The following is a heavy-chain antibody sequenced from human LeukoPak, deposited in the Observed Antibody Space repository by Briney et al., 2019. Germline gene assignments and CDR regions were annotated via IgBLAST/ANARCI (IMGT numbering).Heavy chain of an antibody. V-gene: IGHV3-30*18. CDR1: GFTFSSYG. CDR3: AKDSYDFWSGYPDFYYYGMDV. J-gene: IGHJ6*02. D-gene: IGHD3-3*01. Sequence: GGSPRLSCAASGFTFSSYGMHWVRQAPGKGLEWVAVISYDGSNKYYADSVKGRFTISRDNSKNTLYLQMNSLRAEDTAVYYCAKDSYDFWSGYPDFYYYGMDVWGQGTTVTVSS. CDR2: ISYDGSNK.